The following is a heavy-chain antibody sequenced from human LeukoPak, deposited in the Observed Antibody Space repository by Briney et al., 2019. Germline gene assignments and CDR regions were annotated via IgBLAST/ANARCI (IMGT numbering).Heavy chain of an antibody. CDR1: GFTFTIYS. D-gene: IGHD1-26*01. V-gene: IGHV1-18*01. J-gene: IGHJ4*02. CDR2: ISVYNGNT. CDR3: AGVHMGAIDY. Sequence: ASVKVSCKASGFTFTIYSISWVRQAPGQGLEWMGWISVYNGNTNYAQKLQGRVTMTTDTSTSTAYMELRSLRSDDTAVYYCAGVHMGAIDYWGQGTLVTVSS.